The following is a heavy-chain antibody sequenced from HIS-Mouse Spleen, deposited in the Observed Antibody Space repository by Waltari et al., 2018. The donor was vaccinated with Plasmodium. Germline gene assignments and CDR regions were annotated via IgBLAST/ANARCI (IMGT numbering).Heavy chain of an antibody. J-gene: IGHJ4*02. CDR2: ISYDGSNK. D-gene: IGHD1-26*01. V-gene: IGHV3-30*18. CDR1: GFTFSSYG. Sequence: QVQLVESGGGVVQPGRSLRLSCEASGFTFSSYGMPWVRQAPGQGLEWVAVISYDGSNKYYADSVKGRFTISRDNSKNTLYLQMNSLRAEDTAVYYCAKKAGSGSFFDYWGQGTLVTVSS. CDR3: AKKAGSGSFFDY.